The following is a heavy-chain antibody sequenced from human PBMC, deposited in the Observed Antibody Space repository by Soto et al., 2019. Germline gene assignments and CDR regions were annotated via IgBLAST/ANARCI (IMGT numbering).Heavy chain of an antibody. D-gene: IGHD3-22*01. J-gene: IGHJ4*02. Sequence: GASVKVSCKASGYTFTGYYMHWGLQAPGQGLQWMGWINPNSGGTNYAQKFQGRVTMTRDTSIITAYMELSRRRSDDTAVYYCARAHIYYYASTDYYRFDYWGQGTLVTVSS. CDR2: INPNSGGT. CDR3: ARAHIYYYASTDYYRFDY. CDR1: GYTFTGYY. V-gene: IGHV1-2*02.